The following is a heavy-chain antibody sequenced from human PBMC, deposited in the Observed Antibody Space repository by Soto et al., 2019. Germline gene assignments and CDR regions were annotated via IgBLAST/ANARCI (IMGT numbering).Heavy chain of an antibody. CDR1: GGTFSSYT. CDR3: AVSLRAAWRLRGPFDY. Sequence: QVQLVQSGAEVKKPGSSVKVSCKASGGTFSSYTISWVRQAPGQGLEWMGRIIPILGIANYAQKFQGGGTITEDKSTSTAYMELSSLRSEDTAVYYCAVSLRAAWRLRGPFDYWGQGTLGNVSS. J-gene: IGHJ4*02. CDR2: IIPILGIA. V-gene: IGHV1-69*02. D-gene: IGHD2-21*02.